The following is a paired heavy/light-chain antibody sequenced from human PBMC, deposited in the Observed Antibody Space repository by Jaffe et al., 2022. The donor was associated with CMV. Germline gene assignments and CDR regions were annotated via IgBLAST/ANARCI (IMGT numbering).Light chain of an antibody. CDR2: QDS. CDR1: KLGDKY. CDR3: QAWDSSTALV. V-gene: IGLV3-1*01. Sequence: SYELTQPPSVSVSPGQTASITCSGDKLGDKYACWYQQKPGQSPVLVIYQDSKRPSGIPERFSGSNSGNTATLTISGTQAMDEADYYCQAWDSSTALVFGGGTKLTVL. J-gene: IGLJ2*01.
Heavy chain of an antibody. V-gene: IGHV3-53*01. CDR1: GFTVSSNY. Sequence: EVQLVESGGGLIQPGGSLRLSCAASGFTVSSNYMSWVRQAPGKGLEWVSVIYSGGSTYYADSVKGRFTISRDNSKNTLYLQMNSLRAEDTAVYYCARDAGIAVAGTSPYYYYGMDVWGQGTTVTVSS. D-gene: IGHD6-19*01. J-gene: IGHJ6*02. CDR2: IYSGGST. CDR3: ARDAGIAVAGTSPYYYYGMDV.